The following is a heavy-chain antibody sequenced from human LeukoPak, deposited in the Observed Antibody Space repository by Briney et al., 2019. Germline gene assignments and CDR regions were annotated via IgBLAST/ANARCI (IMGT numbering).Heavy chain of an antibody. D-gene: IGHD2-15*01. J-gene: IGHJ4*02. CDR3: AKSPLGYCSGGSCYLYFDY. Sequence: GGSLRLSCAASGFTFSSYAMSWVRQAPGKGLEWVSAISGSGGSTYYADSVKGRFTISRDNSKNTLYLQMNSLRAEDTATYYCAKSPLGYCSGGSCYLYFDYWGQGTLVTVSS. CDR2: ISGSGGST. V-gene: IGHV3-23*01. CDR1: GFTFSSYA.